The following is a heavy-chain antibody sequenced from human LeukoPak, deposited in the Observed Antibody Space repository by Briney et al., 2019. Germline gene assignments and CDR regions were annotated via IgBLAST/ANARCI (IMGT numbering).Heavy chain of an antibody. V-gene: IGHV3-23*01. D-gene: IGHD3-10*01. CDR3: AKKSRGSGSYYGDY. J-gene: IGHJ4*02. CDR2: ISGSGGST. Sequence: PGGSLRLSCAASGFTFSSYGMSWVRQAPGKGLEWVSAISGSGGSTYYADSVKGRFTISRDNSKNTLYLQMNSLRAEDTAVYHCAKKSRGSGSYYGDYWGQGILVTVSS. CDR1: GFTFSSYG.